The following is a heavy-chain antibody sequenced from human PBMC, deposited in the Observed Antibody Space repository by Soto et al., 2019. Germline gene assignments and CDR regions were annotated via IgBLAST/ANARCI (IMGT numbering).Heavy chain of an antibody. CDR1: GGSFSGYY. CDR2: INHSGST. Sequence: SETLSLTCAVYGGSFSGYYWSWIRQPPGKGLEWIGEINHSGSTNYNPSLKSRVTISVDTSKNQFSLKLSSATAADTAVYYCARGGLLWFGEFYYYYYGMDVWGQGTTVTVSS. CDR3: ARGGLLWFGEFYYYYYGMDV. J-gene: IGHJ6*02. V-gene: IGHV4-34*01. D-gene: IGHD3-10*01.